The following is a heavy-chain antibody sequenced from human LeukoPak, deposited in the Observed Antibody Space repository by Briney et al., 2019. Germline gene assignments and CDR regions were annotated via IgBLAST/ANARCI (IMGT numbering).Heavy chain of an antibody. J-gene: IGHJ4*02. D-gene: IGHD3-22*01. V-gene: IGHV5-51*01. CDR2: IYPGDSDT. CDR3: ARGGTYDSSGYYDGNFDY. Sequence: GESLKISCKGSGYSFTTYWIGWVRPMPGKGLEWMGIIYPGDSDTRYSPSFQGQVTISADKSISTAYLQWRSLKASDTAMYYCARGGTYDSSGYYDGNFDYWGQGTLVTVSS. CDR1: GYSFTTYW.